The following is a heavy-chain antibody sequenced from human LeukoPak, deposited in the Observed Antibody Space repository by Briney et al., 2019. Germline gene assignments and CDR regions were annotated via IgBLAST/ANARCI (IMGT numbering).Heavy chain of an antibody. CDR2: ISGSGGSI. J-gene: IGHJ4*02. CDR1: GFTFSSYA. Sequence: PGGSLRLSCAASGFTFSSYAMSWVRQAPGKGLEWVSAISGSGGSIYYADSVKGRFTISRDNSKNTLYLQMNSLRAEDTAVYYCAKDSSYSYDSTSDYWGQGTLVTVSS. D-gene: IGHD5-18*01. V-gene: IGHV3-23*01. CDR3: AKDSSYSYDSTSDY.